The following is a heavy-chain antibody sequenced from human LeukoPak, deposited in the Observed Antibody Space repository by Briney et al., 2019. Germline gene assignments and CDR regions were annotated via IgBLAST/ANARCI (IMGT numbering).Heavy chain of an antibody. CDR3: ARMYSSGWSGHFDY. Sequence: SETLSLTCTVSAGSISSYYWIWIRQPPGKGLEWIGYTYHSGSTNYNPSLKSRVTISIDTSRIQFSLKLSSVTAADTAVYYCARMYSSGWSGHFDYWGQGTLVTVSS. D-gene: IGHD6-19*01. CDR1: AGSISSYY. CDR2: TYHSGST. V-gene: IGHV4-59*01. J-gene: IGHJ4*02.